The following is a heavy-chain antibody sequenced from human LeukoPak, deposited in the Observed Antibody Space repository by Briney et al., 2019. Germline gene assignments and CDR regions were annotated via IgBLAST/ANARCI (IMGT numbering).Heavy chain of an antibody. CDR1: GGSFSGYY. CDR2: INHSGST. V-gene: IGHV4-34*01. J-gene: IGHJ6*02. CDR3: ARGIPYYYGMDV. Sequence: SETLSLTCAVYGGSFSGYYWSWIRQPPGKGLEWIGEINHSGSTNYNPSLKSRVTISVDTSKNQFSLKLSSVTAADTAVYYCARGIPYYYGMDVWGQGTTVTVS. D-gene: IGHD2-21*01.